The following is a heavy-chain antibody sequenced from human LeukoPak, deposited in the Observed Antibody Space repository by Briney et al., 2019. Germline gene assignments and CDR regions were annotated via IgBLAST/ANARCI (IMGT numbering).Heavy chain of an antibody. D-gene: IGHD6-13*01. Sequence: GGSLRLSCAVSGFTFSSYSMNWVRQAPGKGLDWVSSISSRSSYIYYADSVMGRFTISRDNAKNSLYLQMNSLRAEDTAVYYCARALAAAEYDIWGQGTMVTVSS. CDR3: ARALAAAEYDI. J-gene: IGHJ3*02. V-gene: IGHV3-21*01. CDR1: GFTFSSYS. CDR2: ISSRSSYI.